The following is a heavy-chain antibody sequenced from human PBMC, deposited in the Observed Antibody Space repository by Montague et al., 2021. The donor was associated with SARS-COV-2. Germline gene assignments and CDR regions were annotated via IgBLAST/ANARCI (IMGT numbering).Heavy chain of an antibody. V-gene: IGHV4-39*07. Sequence: SETLSLTCTVSGGSISSSSYYWGWIRQPPGKGLEWIGSIYYSGSTYYSPSLKSRVTISVDTSKNQFSLKLSSVTAADTAVYYCARVGRQQLVRLSGMDVWGQGTTVTASS. CDR1: GGSISSSSYY. D-gene: IGHD6-13*01. CDR3: ARVGRQQLVRLSGMDV. CDR2: IYYSGST. J-gene: IGHJ6*02.